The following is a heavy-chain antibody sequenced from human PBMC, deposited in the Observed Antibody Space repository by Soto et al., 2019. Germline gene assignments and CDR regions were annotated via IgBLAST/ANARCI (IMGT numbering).Heavy chain of an antibody. CDR1: GYSFTSYW. D-gene: IGHD6-19*01. V-gene: IGHV5-51*01. CDR3: ARPGSRYSSGWYGDY. J-gene: IGHJ4*02. Sequence: LKISCKGSGYSFTSYWIGLVRQMPLKGLEWMGIIYPGDSDTRYSPSFQGQVTISADKSISTAYLQWSSLKASDTAMYYCARPGSRYSSGWYGDYWGQGTLVTVSS. CDR2: IYPGDSDT.